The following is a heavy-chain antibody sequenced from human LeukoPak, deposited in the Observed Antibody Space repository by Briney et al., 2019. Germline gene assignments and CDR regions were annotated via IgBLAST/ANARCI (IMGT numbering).Heavy chain of an antibody. CDR1: GYSFTNYD. D-gene: IGHD7-27*01. CDR2: VNPNNGDA. Sequence: ASVKVSCKASGYSFTNYDINWVRQAAGQGLEWMGWVNPNNGDAGFSQKFQGRVTLTSNTSLTTAYMELTSLTSEDTAVYYCARGLGTYWGKDFLNWFDPWGQGTLVTVSS. J-gene: IGHJ5*02. CDR3: ARGLGTYWGKDFLNWFDP. V-gene: IGHV1-8*02.